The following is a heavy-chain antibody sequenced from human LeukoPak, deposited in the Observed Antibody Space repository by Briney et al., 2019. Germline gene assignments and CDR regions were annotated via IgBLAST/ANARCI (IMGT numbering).Heavy chain of an antibody. D-gene: IGHD6-19*01. Sequence: SVKVSCKASGGTFSSYAISWVRQAPGQGLEWMGGIIPIFGTANYAQKFQGRVTITADKSTSTAYMELSSLRTEDTALYYCAKDSPTYSSGWSDPLDYWGQGTLVTVSS. CDR1: GGTFSSYA. J-gene: IGHJ4*02. CDR2: IIPIFGTA. CDR3: AKDSPTYSSGWSDPLDY. V-gene: IGHV1-69*06.